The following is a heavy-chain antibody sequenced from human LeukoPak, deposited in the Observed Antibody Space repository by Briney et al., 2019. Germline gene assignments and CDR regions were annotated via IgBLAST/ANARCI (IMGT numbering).Heavy chain of an antibody. V-gene: IGHV3-23*01. D-gene: IGHD3-3*01. CDR3: AKGSRITIFGVVMGPHFDY. CDR1: GFTFSSYA. J-gene: IGHJ4*02. Sequence: PGGSLRLSCAASGFTFSSYAMSWVRQAPGKGLEWVSAISGSGGSTYYADSVKGRFTISRDNSKNTLYLQMNSLRAEDTAVYYCAKGSRITIFGVVMGPHFDYWGQGTLVTVSS. CDR2: ISGSGGST.